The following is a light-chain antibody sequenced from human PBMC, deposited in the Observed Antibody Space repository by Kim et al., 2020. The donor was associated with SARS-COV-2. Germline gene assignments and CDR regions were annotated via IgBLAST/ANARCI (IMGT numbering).Light chain of an antibody. CDR2: DET. J-gene: IGKJ1*01. CDR3: QQSNDWPPLT. V-gene: IGKV3-15*01. Sequence: SPRERATLPCRASQTINNKLFWYQQQPAEAPTRLIYDETSRATGVPARFIGSGSETDFTLTISSMQSEDFAVDYCQQSNDWPPLTFGQGTKVDIK. CDR1: QTINNK.